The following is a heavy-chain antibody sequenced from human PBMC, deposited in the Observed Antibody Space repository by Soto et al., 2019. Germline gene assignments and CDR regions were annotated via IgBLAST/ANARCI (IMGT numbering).Heavy chain of an antibody. CDR1: GFTFSSYA. J-gene: IGHJ4*02. Sequence: PGGSLRLSCAASGFTFSSYAMSWVRQAPGKGLEWVSAISGSGGSTYYADSVKGRFTISRDNSKNTLYLQMNSLRAEDTAVYYCAKDTVKYSSSWSFDYWGQGTLVTVSS. CDR2: ISGSGGST. CDR3: AKDTVKYSSSWSFDY. D-gene: IGHD6-13*01. V-gene: IGHV3-23*01.